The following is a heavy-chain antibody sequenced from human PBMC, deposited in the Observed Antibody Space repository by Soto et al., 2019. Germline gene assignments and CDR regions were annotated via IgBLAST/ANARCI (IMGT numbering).Heavy chain of an antibody. Sequence: PGESLKISCKGSGYSFTSYWISWVRQMPGKGLEWMGRIDPSDSYTNYSPSFQGHVTISADKSISTAYLQWSSLKASDTAMYYCAMARLHGDILTGYLTPYYYYGMDVWGQGTTVTVSS. D-gene: IGHD3-9*01. CDR1: GYSFTSYW. J-gene: IGHJ6*02. V-gene: IGHV5-10-1*01. CDR2: IDPSDSYT. CDR3: AMARLHGDILTGYLTPYYYYGMDV.